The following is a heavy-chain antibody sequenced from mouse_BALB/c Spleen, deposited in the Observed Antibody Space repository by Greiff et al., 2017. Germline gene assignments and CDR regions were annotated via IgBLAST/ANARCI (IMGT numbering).Heavy chain of an antibody. J-gene: IGHJ3*01. CDR2: ISSGGSYT. V-gene: IGHV5-6*01. Sequence: EVQVVESGGDLVKPGGSLKLSCAASGFTFSSYGMSWVRQTPDKRLEWVATISSGGSYTYYPDSVKGRFTISRDNAKNTLYLQMSSLKSEDTAMYYCASPYDVFAYWGQGTLVTVSA. CDR1: GFTFSSYG. CDR3: ASPYDVFAY. D-gene: IGHD2-3*01.